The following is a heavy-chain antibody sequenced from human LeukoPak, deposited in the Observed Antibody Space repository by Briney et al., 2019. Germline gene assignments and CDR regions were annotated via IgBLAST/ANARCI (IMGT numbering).Heavy chain of an antibody. J-gene: IGHJ3*02. CDR3: ARRVASANDAFDI. V-gene: IGHV3-21*01. Sequence: GGSLRLSCAASGFTFSSYSMNWVRQAPGKGLEWVSSISSGTYIYYGDSLKGRFTISRDNAKNSLYLQMNSLRAGDTAVYYCARRVASANDAFDIWGQGTMVTVSS. CDR2: ISSGTYI. D-gene: IGHD6-13*01. CDR1: GFTFSSYS.